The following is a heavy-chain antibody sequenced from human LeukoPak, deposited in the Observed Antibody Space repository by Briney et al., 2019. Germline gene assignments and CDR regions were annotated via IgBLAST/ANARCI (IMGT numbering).Heavy chain of an antibody. V-gene: IGHV3-7*03. D-gene: IGHD3-9*01. CDR1: GFTFSSYW. J-gene: IGHJ4*02. CDR2: INHNGNVN. CDR3: AKDGGLRYFDWLLRLATYFDY. Sequence: GGSLRLSCAASGFTFSSYWMNWARQAPGKGLEWVASINHNGNVNYYVDSVKGRFTISRDNAKNSLYLQMSNLRAEDTAVYFCAKDGGLRYFDWLLRLATYFDYWGQGTLVTVSS.